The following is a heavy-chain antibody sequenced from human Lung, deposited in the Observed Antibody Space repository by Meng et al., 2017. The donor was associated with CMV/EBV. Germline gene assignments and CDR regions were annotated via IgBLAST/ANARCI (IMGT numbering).Heavy chain of an antibody. J-gene: IGHJ4*02. CDR2: VNHRGSS. D-gene: IGHD3-22*01. V-gene: IGHV4-34*01. CDR1: GGSFSHNY. CDR3: AREAAGDYDSSGPDDY. Sequence: SETLSLTCAVSGGSFSHNYWSWIRQPPGKGLEWIGEVNHRGSSNYNPSLMSRVTISVDTSKKQCSLKMSSVTAADTAVYYCAREAAGDYDSSGPDDYWGQGTLVTVSS.